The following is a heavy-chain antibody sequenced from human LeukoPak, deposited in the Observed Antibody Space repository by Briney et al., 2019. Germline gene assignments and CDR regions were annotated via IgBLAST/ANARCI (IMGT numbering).Heavy chain of an antibody. V-gene: IGHV4-34*01. CDR2: INHSGSA. Sequence: SETLSLTCAVYGGSFSGYDWNWIRQPPGKGLEWIGEINHSGSANYNPSLKSRLTISADTSKNQFSLRLSSVTAADTAVYYCVRVDNGGNYFDYWGQGTLVTVSS. CDR3: VRVDNGGNYFDY. D-gene: IGHD4-23*01. J-gene: IGHJ4*02. CDR1: GGSFSGYD.